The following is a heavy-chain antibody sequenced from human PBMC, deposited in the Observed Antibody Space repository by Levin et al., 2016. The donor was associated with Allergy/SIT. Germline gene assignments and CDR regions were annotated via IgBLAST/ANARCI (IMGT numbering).Heavy chain of an antibody. CDR2: INTDSGYT. J-gene: IGHJ3*01. CDR3: AKVRQGHDDFWSGYYAGGGDGFDF. V-gene: IGHV1-18*01. Sequence: ASVKVSCKSSGYTFTSYSISWVRQAPGQGLEWVGWINTDSGYTEYTQKLQGRVTMTRDTSTTTVYMELRSLRYDDTAVYYCAKVRQGHDDFWSGYYAGGGDGFDFWGQGTKVTVSS. D-gene: IGHD3-3*01. CDR1: GYTFTSYS.